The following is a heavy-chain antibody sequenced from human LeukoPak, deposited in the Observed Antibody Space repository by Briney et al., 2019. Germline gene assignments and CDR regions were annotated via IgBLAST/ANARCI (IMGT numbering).Heavy chain of an antibody. CDR3: AKDGVATITYDY. J-gene: IGHJ4*02. Sequence: GGSLRLSCAASGFTFSSYAMSWVRQAPGKGLEWVSVIIGSGGATYYADSVKGRFTISRDNSKNTLYLQMNSLRAEDTAVYYCAKDGVATITYDYWGQGTLVTVSS. V-gene: IGHV3-23*01. CDR2: IIGSGGAT. CDR1: GFTFSSYA. D-gene: IGHD5-12*01.